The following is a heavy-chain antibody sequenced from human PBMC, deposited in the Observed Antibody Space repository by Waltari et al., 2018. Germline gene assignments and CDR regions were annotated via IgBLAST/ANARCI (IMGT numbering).Heavy chain of an antibody. CDR1: VYAFTRHY. V-gene: IGHV1-2*02. Sequence: QVPLVQSGAEVKKPGASVKVSCKASVYAFTRHYMHWVRQAPGQGLEWMGWIHPNSGDTYYAQKFQGRVTMTRDTSITTAFMDLSRLRSDDTAVYYCARSYQSGSYWDYWGQGTLVTVSS. CDR3: ARSYQSGSYWDY. J-gene: IGHJ4*02. CDR2: IHPNSGDT. D-gene: IGHD1-26*01.